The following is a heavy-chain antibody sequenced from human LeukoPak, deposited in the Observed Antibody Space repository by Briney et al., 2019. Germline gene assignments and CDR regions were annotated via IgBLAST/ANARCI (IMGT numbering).Heavy chain of an antibody. V-gene: IGHV1-8*03. J-gene: IGHJ4*02. CDR1: GYTFTSYD. Sequence: ASVKVSCKASGYTFTSYDINWVRQATGQGLEWMGWMNPNSGSTGYAQEFQGRVTITRNTSISTAYMELSGLRSEDTAVYYRARGRSTGYPYYFEYWGQGTLVTVSS. D-gene: IGHD5-12*01. CDR2: MNPNSGST. CDR3: ARGRSTGYPYYFEY.